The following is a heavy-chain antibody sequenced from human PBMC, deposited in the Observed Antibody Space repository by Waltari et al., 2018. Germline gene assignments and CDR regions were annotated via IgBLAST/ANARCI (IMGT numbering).Heavy chain of an antibody. CDR1: GFTFSSYA. D-gene: IGHD3-22*01. CDR2: ISGSGGST. J-gene: IGHJ6*02. V-gene: IGHV3-23*01. Sequence: EVQLLESGGGLVQPGGSLRLSCAASGFTFSSYAMSWVRQAPGKGLEWVPAISGSGGSTYYADSVKGRFTISRDNSKNTLYLQMNSLRAEDTAVYYCAKGGYYDSSGYLFFYYYYYGMDVWGQGTTVTVSS. CDR3: AKGGYYDSSGYLFFYYYYYGMDV.